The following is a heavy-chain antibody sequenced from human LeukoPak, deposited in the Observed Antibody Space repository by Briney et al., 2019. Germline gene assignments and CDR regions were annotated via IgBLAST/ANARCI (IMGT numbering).Heavy chain of an antibody. Sequence: QPGGSLRLSCAVSGFTFSSYGMHWVRQAPGKGMKWVAFIRYDGSNKYYADSVKGRFTISRDNSKNTLYLQMNSLRAEDTAVYYCAKVFMTTVDYWGQGTLVTVSS. J-gene: IGHJ4*02. CDR3: AKVFMTTVDY. V-gene: IGHV3-30*02. D-gene: IGHD4-11*01. CDR1: GFTFSSYG. CDR2: IRYDGSNK.